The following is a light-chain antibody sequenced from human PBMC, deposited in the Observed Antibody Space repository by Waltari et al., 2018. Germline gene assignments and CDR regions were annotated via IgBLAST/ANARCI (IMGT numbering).Light chain of an antibody. CDR1: QSVLYSSNNKNY. CDR2: WAS. V-gene: IGKV4-1*01. J-gene: IGKJ2*01. CDR3: QQYYDVPYT. Sequence: DIVMTQSPDSLAVSLGERATINCKSSQSVLYSSNNKNYLAWYQQKPGQPPKLLISWASTRESGVPERFSGSGSGTDFALTISSLQAEDVAVYFCQQYYDVPYTFGQGTRLEIK.